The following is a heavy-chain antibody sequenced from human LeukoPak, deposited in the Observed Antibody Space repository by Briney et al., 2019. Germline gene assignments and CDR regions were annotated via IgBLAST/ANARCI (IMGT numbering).Heavy chain of an antibody. CDR1: GGSISSSSYY. Sequence: SETLSLTCAVSGGSISSSSYYWGWIRQPPGKGLEWIGSIHYSGSTYYNPSLKSRVTISVDTSKNQFSLKLSSVTAADTAVYYCARHDPRGRGIGPYDYVWGSYRPFNFDYWGQGTLVTVSS. CDR2: IHYSGST. J-gene: IGHJ4*02. CDR3: ARHDPRGRGIGPYDYVWGSYRPFNFDY. V-gene: IGHV4-39*01. D-gene: IGHD3-16*02.